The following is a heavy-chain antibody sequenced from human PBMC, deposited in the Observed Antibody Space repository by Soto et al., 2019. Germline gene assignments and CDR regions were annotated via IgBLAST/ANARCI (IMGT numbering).Heavy chain of an antibody. CDR1: GFTLGAYV. J-gene: IGHJ4*02. CDR2: ISADGRDL. V-gene: IGHV3-30*18. Sequence: QVHLVESGGGVVQPGGSVRLSCTASGFTLGAYVMHWVRQAQGKGPEWVAAISADGRDLFYAASVEGRFTISRDNSKNTLFLQMNSLTSEDTFVYSGAKSVPYPACRGGGCHRTFDYWGQGTLVTVSS. CDR3: AKSVPYPACRGGGCHRTFDY. D-gene: IGHD2-15*01.